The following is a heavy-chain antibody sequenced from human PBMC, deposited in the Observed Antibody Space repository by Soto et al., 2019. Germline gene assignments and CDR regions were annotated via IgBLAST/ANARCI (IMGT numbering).Heavy chain of an antibody. CDR2: ISPDDSNT. J-gene: IGHJ6*02. D-gene: IGHD4-17*01. Sequence: GESLKISCKGSGYTFTSYWIGWVRQMPGKGLEWMGIISPDDSNTIYSPSFQGQVSISVDKSIRTAYLQWSSLKASDTAMYYCTSRAYGLTYGHYYYYGLDVCGQLTTVTVS. CDR3: TSRAYGLTYGHYYYYGLDV. CDR1: GYTFTSYW. V-gene: IGHV5-51*01.